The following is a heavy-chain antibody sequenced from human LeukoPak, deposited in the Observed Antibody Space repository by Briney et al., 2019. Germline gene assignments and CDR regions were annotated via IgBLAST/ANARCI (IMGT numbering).Heavy chain of an antibody. CDR3: ARDSYYDFWSGYPFDY. CDR1: GFTFSSYS. Sequence: GGSLRLSCAASGFTFSSYSMNWVRQAPGKGLEWVSYISSSSSTIYYADSVKGRFTISRDNAKNSLYLQMNSLRAEDTAVYYCARDSYYDFWSGYPFDYWGQGTLVTVSS. CDR2: ISSSSSTI. J-gene: IGHJ4*02. D-gene: IGHD3-3*01. V-gene: IGHV3-48*01.